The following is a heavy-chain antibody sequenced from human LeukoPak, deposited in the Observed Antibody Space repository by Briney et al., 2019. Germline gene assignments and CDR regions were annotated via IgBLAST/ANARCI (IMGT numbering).Heavy chain of an antibody. D-gene: IGHD3-22*01. Sequence: GGSLTLSCAASGFTFSNFGMHWVRKAPGKGLEWVAIIWYDGSNKYYADSVRGRFTISRDDSKSTLYLQMSSLRVEDTAVYYCARAHTTYYYDSRGYYFDYWGQGTMVTVSS. J-gene: IGHJ4*01. CDR3: ARAHTTYYYDSRGYYFDY. CDR1: GFTFSNFG. V-gene: IGHV3-33*01. CDR2: IWYDGSNK.